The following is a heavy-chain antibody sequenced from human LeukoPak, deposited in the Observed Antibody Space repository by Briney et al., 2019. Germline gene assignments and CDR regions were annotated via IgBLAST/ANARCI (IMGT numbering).Heavy chain of an antibody. CDR3: ARTMVATFSY. CDR1: GFTFSSYW. J-gene: IGHJ4*02. CDR2: ISYDGSNK. Sequence: GGSLRLSCAASGFTFSSYWMSWVRQAPGKGLEWVAVISYDGSNKYYADSVKGRFTISRDNSKNTLYLQMNGLRAEDTAVYYCARTMVATFSYWGQGTLVTVSS. D-gene: IGHD5-12*01. V-gene: IGHV3-30-3*01.